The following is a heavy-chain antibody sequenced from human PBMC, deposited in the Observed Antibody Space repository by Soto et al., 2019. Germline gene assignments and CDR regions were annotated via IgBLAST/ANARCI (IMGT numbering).Heavy chain of an antibody. CDR3: ATLEGSGYYYGGWFDP. J-gene: IGHJ5*02. CDR1: GYTLTELS. V-gene: IGHV1-24*01. CDR2: FDPEDGET. D-gene: IGHD3-22*01. Sequence: ASVKVSCKVSGYTLTELSMHWVRQAPGKGLEWMGGFDPEDGETIYAQKFQGRVTMTEDTSTDTAYMELSSLRSEDTAVYYCATLEGSGYYYGGWFDPWGQGTLVTVSS.